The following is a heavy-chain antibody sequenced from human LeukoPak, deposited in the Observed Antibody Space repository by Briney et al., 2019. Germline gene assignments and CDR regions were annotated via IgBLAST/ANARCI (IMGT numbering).Heavy chain of an antibody. CDR3: ARKRCDYYDSSGYYCYFDY. CDR1: GFTFSSYA. D-gene: IGHD3-22*01. J-gene: IGHJ4*02. Sequence: GGSLLLSCAASGFTFSSYAMSWVRQAPGKGLEWVSAISGSGGSTYYADPVKGRFTISRDNSKNTLYLQMNSLRAEDTAVYYCARKRCDYYDSSGYYCYFDYWGQGTLVTVSS. V-gene: IGHV3-23*01. CDR2: ISGSGGST.